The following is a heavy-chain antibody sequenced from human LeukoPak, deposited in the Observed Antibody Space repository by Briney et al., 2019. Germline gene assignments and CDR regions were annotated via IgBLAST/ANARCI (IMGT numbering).Heavy chain of an antibody. CDR3: ARERSDFGDYRHNCFDP. J-gene: IGHJ5*02. Sequence: ASVKVSCKASGYTFTGYYMHWVRQAPGQGLEWVGWINPNSGGTNYAQKFQGRVTMTRDTSISTAYMELSRLRSDDTAVYYCARERSDFGDYRHNCFDPWGQGTLVTVSS. CDR1: GYTFTGYY. D-gene: IGHD4-17*01. CDR2: INPNSGGT. V-gene: IGHV1-2*02.